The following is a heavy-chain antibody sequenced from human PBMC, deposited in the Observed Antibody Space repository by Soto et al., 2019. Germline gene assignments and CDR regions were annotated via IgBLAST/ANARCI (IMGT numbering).Heavy chain of an antibody. CDR2: IYHSGST. CDR1: GGSISSSNW. D-gene: IGHD6-6*01. CDR3: ARSVAAGPHGGQTGGDY. Sequence: QVQLQESGPGLVKPSGTLSLTCAVSGGSISSSNWWSWVRQPPGKGMEWIGEIYHSGSTNYNPSLKSRVTISVDKSKNQFSQKLSSVTAADTAVYYCARSVAAGPHGGQTGGDYWGQGTLVTVSS. J-gene: IGHJ4*02. V-gene: IGHV4-4*02.